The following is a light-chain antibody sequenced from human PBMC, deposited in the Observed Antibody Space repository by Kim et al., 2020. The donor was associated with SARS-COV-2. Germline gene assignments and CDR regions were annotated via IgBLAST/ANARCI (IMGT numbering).Light chain of an antibody. V-gene: IGLV1-44*01. CDR1: SSNIGSNT. J-gene: IGLJ3*02. CDR3: AAWDDSLNALV. CDR2: SNN. Sequence: GQRVTISCSGSSSNIGSNTVNWYQQLPGTAPKLLIYSNNQRPSGVPDRFSGSKSGTSASLAISGLQSEDEADYYCAAWDDSLNALVFGGGTQLTFL.